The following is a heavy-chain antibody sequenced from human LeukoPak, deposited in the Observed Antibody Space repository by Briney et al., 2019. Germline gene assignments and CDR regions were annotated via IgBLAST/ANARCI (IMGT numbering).Heavy chain of an antibody. V-gene: IGHV4-34*01. CDR2: INHSGST. CDR3: ARLPTPSYYYYYYMDV. J-gene: IGHJ6*03. CDR1: GGSFSGYY. D-gene: IGHD4-11*01. Sequence: SETLPLTCAVYGGSFSGYYWSWIRQPPGKGLEWIGEINHSGSTNYNPSLKSRVTISVDTSKNQFSLKLSSVTAADTAVYYCARLPTPSYYYYYYMDVWGKGTTATVSS.